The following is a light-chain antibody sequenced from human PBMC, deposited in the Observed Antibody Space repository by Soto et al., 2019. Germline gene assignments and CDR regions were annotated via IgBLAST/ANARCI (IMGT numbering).Light chain of an antibody. V-gene: IGLV2-14*01. J-gene: IGLJ3*02. CDR2: DV. Sequence: QSALTQPASVSGWPGQSITIYCTGSTRDVGGYNYVSWYQLSPGKAPKLIIYDVDRPSGVSNRFSGSKSGNTASLTISGLQAEDEADYYCNSYTNSGTVVFGGGTKVTVL. CDR3: NSYTNSGTVV. CDR1: TRDVGGYNY.